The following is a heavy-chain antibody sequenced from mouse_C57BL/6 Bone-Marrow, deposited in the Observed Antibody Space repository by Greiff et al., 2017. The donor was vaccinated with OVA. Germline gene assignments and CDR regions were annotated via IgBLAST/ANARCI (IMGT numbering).Heavy chain of an antibody. D-gene: IGHD1-1*01. CDR1: GYTFTGYW. CDR2: ILPGSGST. Sequence: VKLMESGAELMKPGASVKLSCKATGYTFTGYWIEWVKQRPGHGLEWIGEILPGSGSTNYNEKFKGKATFTADTSSNTAYMQLSILTTVYSSIAYCARVYYYGSSRSRYWYFDVWGTGTTVTVSS. V-gene: IGHV1-9*01. CDR3: ARVYYYGSSRSRYWYFDV. J-gene: IGHJ1*03.